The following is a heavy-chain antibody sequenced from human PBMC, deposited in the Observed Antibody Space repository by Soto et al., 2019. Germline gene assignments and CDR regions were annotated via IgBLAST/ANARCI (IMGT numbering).Heavy chain of an antibody. D-gene: IGHD1-26*01. V-gene: IGHV4-39*01. CDR3: ARRIVGATTDYFDY. Sequence: QLQLQESGPGLVKPSETLSLTCTVSGGSISSSSYYWGWIRQPPGKGLEWIGSIYYSGGTYYNPSLMSRVTISVDTSKNQFSLKLSSVTAADTAVYYCARRIVGATTDYFDYWGQGTLVTVSS. CDR2: IYYSGGT. CDR1: GGSISSSSYY. J-gene: IGHJ4*02.